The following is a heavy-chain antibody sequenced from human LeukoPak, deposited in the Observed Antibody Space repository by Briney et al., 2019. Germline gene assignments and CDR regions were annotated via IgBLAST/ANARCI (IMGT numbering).Heavy chain of an antibody. CDR1: GGSISNYY. CDR3: ARAEYSDAFDI. V-gene: IGHV4-59*12. D-gene: IGHD6-6*01. CDR2: LYYSGST. Sequence: KASETLSLTCTVSGGSISNYYWSWIRQPPGKGLEWIGYLYYSGSTNYNPSLKSRVAISVDTSKNQFSLKLSSVTAADTAVYYCARAEYSDAFDIWGQGTMVTVSS. J-gene: IGHJ3*02.